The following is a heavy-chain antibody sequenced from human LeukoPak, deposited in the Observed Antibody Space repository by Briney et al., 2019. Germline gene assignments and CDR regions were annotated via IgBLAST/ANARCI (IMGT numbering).Heavy chain of an antibody. CDR1: GYTFTSYY. CDR2: INPSGGST. V-gene: IGHV1-46*01. J-gene: IGHJ4*02. D-gene: IGHD5-12*01. Sequence: ASVKVSCKASGYTFTSYYMHWVRQAPGQGLEWMGIINPSGGSTSYAQKFQGRVTMTRDTSTSTVYMELSSLRSEDTAVYYCARVARRGYSGYDPLDYWGQGTLVTVSS. CDR3: ARVARRGYSGYDPLDY.